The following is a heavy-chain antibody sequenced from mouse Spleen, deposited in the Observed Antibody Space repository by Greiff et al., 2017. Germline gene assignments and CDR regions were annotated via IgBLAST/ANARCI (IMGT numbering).Heavy chain of an antibody. Sequence: DVKLVESGPGLVKPSQSLSLTCSVTGYSITSGYYWNWIRQFPGNKLEWMGYISYDGSNNYNPSLKNRISITRDTSKNQFFLKLNSVTTEDTATYYCASTGVYYGNPYFDYWGQGTTLTVSS. J-gene: IGHJ2*01. V-gene: IGHV3-6*01. D-gene: IGHD2-1*01. CDR2: ISYDGSN. CDR3: ASTGVYYGNPYFDY. CDR1: GYSITSGYY.